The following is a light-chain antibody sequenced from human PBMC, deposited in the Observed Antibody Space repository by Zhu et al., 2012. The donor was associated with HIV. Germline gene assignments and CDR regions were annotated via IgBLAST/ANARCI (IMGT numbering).Light chain of an antibody. Sequence: EIVLTQSPGTLSLSPGERATLSCRASETVSSSYMAWYQQKPGQAPRLLIYGASSRATGIPDRFSGSGSGTDFTLTISGLEPEDFALYYCQQYGRSPPYTFGQGTKLQIK. V-gene: IGKV3-20*01. CDR1: ETVSSSY. CDR2: GAS. J-gene: IGKJ2*01. CDR3: QQYGRSPPYT.